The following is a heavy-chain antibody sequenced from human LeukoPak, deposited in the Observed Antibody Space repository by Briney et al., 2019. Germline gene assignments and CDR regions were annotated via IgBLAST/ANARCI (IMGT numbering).Heavy chain of an antibody. V-gene: IGHV4-4*07. Sequence: SETLSLTCTVSGGSISSYYWSWIRQPAGPGLEWIGRIYTSGSTNYNPSLKSRVTMSVDTSKNQFSLKLSSVTAADTAVYYCARDNYYGSGSYQIGYYYYYYYMDVWGKGTTVTISS. J-gene: IGHJ6*03. CDR2: IYTSGST. CDR3: ARDNYYGSGSYQIGYYYYYYYMDV. D-gene: IGHD3-10*01. CDR1: GGSISSYY.